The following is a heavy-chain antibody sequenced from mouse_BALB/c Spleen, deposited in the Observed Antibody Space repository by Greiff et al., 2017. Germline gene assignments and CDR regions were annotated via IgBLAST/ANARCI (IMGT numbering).Heavy chain of an antibody. CDR2: IYPGSGNT. V-gene: IGHV1-77*01. CDR3: ARSGYFDV. Sequence: VQLQQSGAELARPGASVKLSCKASGYTFTDYYINWVKQRTGQGLEWIGEIYPGSGNTYYNEKFKGKATLTADKSSSTAYMQLSSLTSEDSAVYFCARSGYFDVWGAGTTVTVSS. J-gene: IGHJ1*01. CDR1: GYTFTDYY.